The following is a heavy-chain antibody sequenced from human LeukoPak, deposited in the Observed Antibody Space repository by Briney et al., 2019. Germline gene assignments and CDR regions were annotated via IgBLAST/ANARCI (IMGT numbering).Heavy chain of an antibody. CDR1: SGSINGYY. V-gene: IGHV4-59*01. CDR2: VYSRGST. CDR3: ARFRWGSGFDY. D-gene: IGHD3-16*01. J-gene: IGHJ4*02. Sequence: KPSETLSLTCTVSSGSINGYYWSWIRQPPGKGLEWIAYVYSRGSTNYTPSLKSRVTISLGTSKNRFSLKLTSVTAADTAVYYCARFRWGSGFDYWGEGTLVTV.